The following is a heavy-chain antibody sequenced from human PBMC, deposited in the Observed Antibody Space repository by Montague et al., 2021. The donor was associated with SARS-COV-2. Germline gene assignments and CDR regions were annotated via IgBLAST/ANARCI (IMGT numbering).Heavy chain of an antibody. D-gene: IGHD3-10*01. J-gene: IGHJ4*02. CDR3: ARDFPTGRYYFDF. Sequence: TLSLTCTVSGAPINIGNYYWNWIRQPAGKGLEWIGRNYTSGRTDYNPSLKSRLTISFNTSKNEFSLRLNSLTAADTAVYYCARDFPTGRYYFDFWGQGTLVIVSS. V-gene: IGHV4-61*02. CDR2: NYTSGRT. CDR1: GAPINIGNYY.